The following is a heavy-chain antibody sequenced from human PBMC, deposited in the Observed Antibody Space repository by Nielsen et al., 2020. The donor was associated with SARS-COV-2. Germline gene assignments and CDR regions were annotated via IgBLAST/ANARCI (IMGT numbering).Heavy chain of an antibody. Sequence: SLKISCAASGFTFDDYAMHWVRQAPGKGLEWVSGISWNSGSIGYADSVKGRFTISRDNAKNSLYLQMNSLRAEDTALYYCAKLGGYYFSVVYWGQGTLVTVSS. CDR3: AKLGGYYFSVVY. J-gene: IGHJ4*02. CDR2: ISWNSGSI. V-gene: IGHV3-9*01. D-gene: IGHD5-12*01. CDR1: GFTFDDYA.